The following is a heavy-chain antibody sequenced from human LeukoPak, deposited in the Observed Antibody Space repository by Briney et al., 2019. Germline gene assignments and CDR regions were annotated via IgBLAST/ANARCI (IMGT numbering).Heavy chain of an antibody. CDR1: GFTFSSYW. V-gene: IGHV3-7*03. J-gene: IGHJ6*02. Sequence: GGSLRLSCAASGFTFSSYWMSWVRQAPGKGLEWVASINHNGNVNYYVDSVKGRFTIPRDNAKNSLYLQMSNLRAEDTAVYFCARGGGLDVWGQGATVTVSS. CDR3: ARGGGLDV. CDR2: INHNGNVN. D-gene: IGHD3-16*01.